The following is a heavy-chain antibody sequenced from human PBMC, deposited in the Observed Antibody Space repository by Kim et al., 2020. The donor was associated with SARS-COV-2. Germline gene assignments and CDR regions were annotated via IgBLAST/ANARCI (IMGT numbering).Heavy chain of an antibody. CDR2: IIPIFGTA. D-gene: IGHD2-15*01. J-gene: IGHJ6*02. Sequence: SVKVSCKASGGTFSSYAISWVRQAPGQGLEWMGGIIPIFGTANYAQKFQGRVTITADESTSTAYMELSSLRSEDTAVYYCARDHCSGGSCYSGYYYYGMDVWGQGTTVTVSS. V-gene: IGHV1-69*13. CDR1: GGTFSSYA. CDR3: ARDHCSGGSCYSGYYYYGMDV.